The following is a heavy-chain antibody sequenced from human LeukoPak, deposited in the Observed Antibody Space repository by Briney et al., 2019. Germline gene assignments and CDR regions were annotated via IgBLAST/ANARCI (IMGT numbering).Heavy chain of an antibody. CDR3: ARDHSLDFWSGYCNYYFDY. Sequence: ASVKVSCKASGYTFTSYGISWVRQAPGQGLEWMGWISAYNGNTNYAQKLQGRVTMTTDTSTSTAYMELRSLRSDDTAVYYCARDHSLDFWSGYCNYYFDYWGQGTLVTVSS. CDR2: ISAYNGNT. D-gene: IGHD3-3*01. V-gene: IGHV1-18*01. J-gene: IGHJ4*02. CDR1: GYTFTSYG.